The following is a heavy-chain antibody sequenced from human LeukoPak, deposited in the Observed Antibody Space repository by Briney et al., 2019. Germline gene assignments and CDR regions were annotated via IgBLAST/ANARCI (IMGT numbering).Heavy chain of an antibody. D-gene: IGHD2-15*01. J-gene: IGHJ4*02. CDR2: IYSGGST. CDR3: ARWWRGYFDY. CDR1: GFTSSAFW. V-gene: IGHV3-53*01. Sequence: GGSLRLSCVASGFTSSAFWMSWVRQAPGKGLEWVSVIYSGGSTYYADSVKGRFTISRDNSKNTLYLQMNSLRAEDTAVYYCARWWRGYFDYWGQGTLVTVSS.